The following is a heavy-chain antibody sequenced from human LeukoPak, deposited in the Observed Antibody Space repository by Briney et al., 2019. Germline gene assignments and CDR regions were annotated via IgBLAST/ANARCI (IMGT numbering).Heavy chain of an antibody. CDR1: GGSISSYY. Sequence: SETLSLTCTVSGGSISSYYWSWLRQPPGKGLEWIGYIYYSGSTNYNPSLKSRVTISVDTSKNQFSLKLSSVTAADTAVYYCARLAAAGWFDPWGQGTLVTVSS. D-gene: IGHD6-13*01. CDR2: IYYSGST. V-gene: IGHV4-59*01. CDR3: ARLAAAGWFDP. J-gene: IGHJ5*02.